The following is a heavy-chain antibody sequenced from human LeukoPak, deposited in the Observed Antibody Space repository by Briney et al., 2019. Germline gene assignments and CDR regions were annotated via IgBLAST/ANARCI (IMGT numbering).Heavy chain of an antibody. V-gene: IGHV3-11*03. CDR3: SSIRSAGAKDYFDY. Sequence: GGSLRHFCAASGFTFSDYDMSWIRQAPGKGLEWVSYISSSSSYTNYADSVKGRFTISRDNANNSQSLQMNSLRAKNTATYYYSSIRSAGAKDYFDYWGQGTLVTVSS. CDR2: ISSSSSYT. J-gene: IGHJ4*02. D-gene: IGHD4/OR15-4a*01. CDR1: GFTFSDYD.